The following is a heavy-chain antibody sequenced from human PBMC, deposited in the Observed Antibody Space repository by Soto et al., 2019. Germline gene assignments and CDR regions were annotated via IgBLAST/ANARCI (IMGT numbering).Heavy chain of an antibody. V-gene: IGHV5-10-1*01. D-gene: IGHD4-4*01. CDR2: IDPRDSHS. CDR3: ARHRVHDYSNYGSMDV. J-gene: IGHJ6*02. CDR1: GYTFSAFW. Sequence: PRESLKISCQASGYTFSAFWITWVRQMPGKGLEWMATIDPRDSHSNYSLSFQGHVTISADKSISTAYLQWSSLKASDTAMYYCARHRVHDYSNYGSMDVWGQGTTVTVSS.